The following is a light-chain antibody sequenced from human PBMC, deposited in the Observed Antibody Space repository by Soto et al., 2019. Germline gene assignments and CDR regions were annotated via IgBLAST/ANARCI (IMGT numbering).Light chain of an antibody. CDR3: QQHYRAPLT. CDR2: WAS. Sequence: DTVMTQSPASLAVSLGERATINCKSSQSILYSSKNKNYLAWYQQKPGQPPKLLIYWASTRESGVPDRFTGSGSVTDFTLTITNLQAEDAAVYYCQQHYRAPLTFGGGTKVDIK. V-gene: IGKV4-1*01. CDR1: QSILYSSKNKNY. J-gene: IGKJ4*01.